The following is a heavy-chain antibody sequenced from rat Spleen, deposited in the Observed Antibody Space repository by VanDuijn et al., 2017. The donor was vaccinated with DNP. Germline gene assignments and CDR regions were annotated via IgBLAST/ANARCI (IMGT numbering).Heavy chain of an antibody. Sequence: EVKLVESGGGLVQPGRSLKLSCAASGFTFSDYNMAWVRQAPKTGLEWVATISYDGSSTYYRDSVKGRFTISRDNAKSTLYLQMDSLRSEDTATYYCTRQWWDYWGQGVMVTVSS. CDR2: ISYDGSST. CDR1: GFTFSDYN. V-gene: IGHV5-7*01. D-gene: IGHD1-1*01. CDR3: TRQWWDY. J-gene: IGHJ2*01.